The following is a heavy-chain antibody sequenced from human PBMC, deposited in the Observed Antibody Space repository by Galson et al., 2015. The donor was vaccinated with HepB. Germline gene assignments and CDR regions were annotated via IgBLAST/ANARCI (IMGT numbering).Heavy chain of an antibody. CDR1: GGSFSGYY. CDR2: INHSGST. CDR3: ARGLNRRDSSSWGKLIYYFDY. V-gene: IGHV4-34*01. Sequence: ETLSLTCVVYGGSFSGYYWSWIRQPPGKGLEWIGEINHSGSTNYNPSLKSRVTISVDTSKNQFSLKLSSVTAADTAVYYCARGLNRRDSSSWGKLIYYFDYWGQGTLVTVSS. D-gene: IGHD6-13*01. J-gene: IGHJ4*02.